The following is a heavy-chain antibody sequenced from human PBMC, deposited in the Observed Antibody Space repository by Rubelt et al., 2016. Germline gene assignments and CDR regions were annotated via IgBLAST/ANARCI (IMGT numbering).Heavy chain of an antibody. J-gene: IGHJ4*02. Sequence: GESGGGLVQPGGSLRLSCAASGFTFSSYWMHWVRQAPGKGLMWVSRISSDGSDTIYVDSVKGRFTVSRDNAKNTLYLQMNGLRAEETAVYYCTRDQSVQGPTTSDDWGQGTRVRVPS. CDR1: GFTFSSYW. CDR3: TRDQSVQGPTTSDD. V-gene: IGHV3-74*01. CDR2: ISSDGSDT. D-gene: IGHD1-1*01.